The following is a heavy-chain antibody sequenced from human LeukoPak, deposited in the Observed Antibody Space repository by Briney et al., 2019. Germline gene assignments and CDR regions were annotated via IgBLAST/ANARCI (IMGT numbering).Heavy chain of an antibody. J-gene: IGHJ6*03. Sequence: SQTLSLTCTVSGGSISSSRYYWGWIRQPAGKRLEWIGRIYTNGDTNYNPSLKSRVTISIDTSKNQFSLKLSSMTAADTAVYYCARAKYCSGATCYSSYYYYLDVWGKGTTVTVSS. CDR1: GGSISSSRYY. CDR2: IYTNGDT. V-gene: IGHV4-61*02. CDR3: ARAKYCSGATCYSSYYYYLDV. D-gene: IGHD2-15*01.